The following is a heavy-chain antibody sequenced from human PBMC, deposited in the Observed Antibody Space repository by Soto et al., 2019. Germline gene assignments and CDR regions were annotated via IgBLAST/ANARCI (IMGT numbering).Heavy chain of an antibody. Sequence: SETLSLTCTVSGGSISSYYWSWIRQPPGKGLERIGYIYYSGSTNYNPPLKSRVTISVDTSKNQFSLKLSSVTAADTAVYYCARVKGVTMVRGVKKEYYFDYWGQGTLVTVSS. V-gene: IGHV4-59*01. CDR1: GGSISSYY. J-gene: IGHJ4*02. CDR3: ARVKGVTMVRGVKKEYYFDY. D-gene: IGHD3-10*01. CDR2: IYYSGST.